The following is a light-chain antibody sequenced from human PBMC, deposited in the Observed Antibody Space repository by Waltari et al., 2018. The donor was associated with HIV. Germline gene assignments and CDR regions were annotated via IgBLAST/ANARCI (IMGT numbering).Light chain of an antibody. CDR1: NPRTYY. CDR2: GKN. CDR3: KTRDRSGNLYV. J-gene: IGLJ1*01. V-gene: IGLV3-19*01. Sequence: SSEVTQVPAVSVALGQTVKITCQGDNPRTYYSSWYQQRPGQAPVLVSYGKNKRPSEIPDRFSSSASRNTASLTITGAQAEDEADYYCKTRDRSGNLYVFGTGTTVTV.